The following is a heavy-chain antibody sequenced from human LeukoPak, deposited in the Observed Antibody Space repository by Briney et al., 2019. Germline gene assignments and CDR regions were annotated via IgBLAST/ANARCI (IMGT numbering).Heavy chain of an antibody. J-gene: IGHJ3*02. D-gene: IGHD3-22*01. CDR3: ATFVNYYDSSGYYYPHDYSGFAFDI. CDR2: IYSGGST. Sequence: PGGSLRLSCAASGFTVSSNYMSWVRQAPGKGLEWVSVIYSGGSTYYADSVKGRFTISRDNAKNSLYLQMNSLRAEDTAVYYCATFVNYYDSSGYYYPHDYSGFAFDIWGQGTMVTVSS. CDR1: GFTVSSNY. V-gene: IGHV3-53*01.